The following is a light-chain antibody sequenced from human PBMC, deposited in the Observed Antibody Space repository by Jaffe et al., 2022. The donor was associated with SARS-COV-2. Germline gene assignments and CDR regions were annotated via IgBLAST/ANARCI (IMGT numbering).Light chain of an antibody. Sequence: DIQMTQSPSTLSASVGDRVTITCRASQSISSWLAWYQQKPGKAPNLLIYKASTLETGVSSRFSGSGSGTEFTLTISSLQPDDFATYYCQQYVTWPWTFGLGTKVEIK. CDR2: KAS. CDR1: QSISSW. V-gene: IGKV1-5*03. CDR3: QQYVTWPWT. J-gene: IGKJ1*01.